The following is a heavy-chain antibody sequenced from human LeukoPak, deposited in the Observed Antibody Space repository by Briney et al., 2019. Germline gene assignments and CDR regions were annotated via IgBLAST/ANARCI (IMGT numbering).Heavy chain of an antibody. CDR2: INSDGTGT. D-gene: IGHD1-26*01. J-gene: IGHJ4*02. Sequence: PGGSLRLSCAASGFTFSSYWMHWVRQAPGKGPVWVSRINSDGTGTMYADSVKGRFTISRDNAKNSLCLQMNSLRAEDTAIYYCVRSGGYWGQGTLVTVSS. CDR3: VRSGGY. CDR1: GFTFSSYW. V-gene: IGHV3-74*03.